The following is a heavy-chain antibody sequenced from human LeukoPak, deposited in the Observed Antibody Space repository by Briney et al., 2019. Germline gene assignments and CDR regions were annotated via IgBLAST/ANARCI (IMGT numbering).Heavy chain of an antibody. CDR2: IYYSGGT. CDR3: ARGPKSYGAGSFYFDY. V-gene: IGHV4-31*03. J-gene: IGHJ4*02. D-gene: IGHD3-10*01. CDR1: GGSISSGDYY. Sequence: SETLSLTCTVSGGSISSGDYYWSWIRQLPGKGLEWIAYIYYSGGTYYDPSLESRVTISVDTSKNQFSLKLSSVTAADTAVYYCARGPKSYGAGSFYFDYWGQGTLVTVSS.